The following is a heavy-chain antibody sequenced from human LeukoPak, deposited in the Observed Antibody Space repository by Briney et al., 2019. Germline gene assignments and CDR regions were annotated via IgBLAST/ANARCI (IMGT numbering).Heavy chain of an antibody. D-gene: IGHD3-10*02. V-gene: IGHV3-21*01. CDR2: ISSSATYR. Sequence: PGESLRLSCAASEFTFTTYSMAWVRQAPGKGLEWVSSISSSATYRYYADSVKGRFTISRDNAKNSLYLQMNSLRAEDTAVYYCAELGITMIGGVWGKGTTVTISS. CDR1: EFTFTTYS. J-gene: IGHJ6*04. CDR3: AELGITMIGGV.